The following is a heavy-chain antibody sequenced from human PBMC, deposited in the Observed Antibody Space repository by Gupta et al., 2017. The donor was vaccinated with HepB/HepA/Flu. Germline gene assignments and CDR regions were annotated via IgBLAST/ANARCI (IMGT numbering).Heavy chain of an antibody. J-gene: IGHJ4*02. CDR2: INHSGST. Sequence: QVQLQQWRAGLLKPSETLSHTCAVYGGSFSGYYWSWIRQPPGKGLEWIGEINHSGSTNYNPSLKSRVTISVDTSKNQFSLKLSSVTAADTAVYYCARASQYSSSFPAAYWGQGTLVTVSS. V-gene: IGHV4-34*01. D-gene: IGHD6-6*01. CDR1: GGSFSGYY. CDR3: ARASQYSSSFPAAY.